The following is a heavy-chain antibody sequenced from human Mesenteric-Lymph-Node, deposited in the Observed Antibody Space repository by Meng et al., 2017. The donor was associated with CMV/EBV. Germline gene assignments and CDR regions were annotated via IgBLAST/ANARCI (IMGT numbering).Heavy chain of an antibody. CDR3: ARVRSTVTTFARYYYYGMDV. J-gene: IGHJ6*02. Sequence: ASVKVSCKASGYTFTSYGISWVRQATGQGLEWTGWMNPNSGNTGYAQKFQGRVTMTRNASISTAYMELSSLRSEDTAVYYCARVRSTVTTFARYYYYGMDVWGQGTTVTVSS. D-gene: IGHD4-11*01. CDR2: MNPNSGNT. V-gene: IGHV1-8*02. CDR1: GYTFTSYG.